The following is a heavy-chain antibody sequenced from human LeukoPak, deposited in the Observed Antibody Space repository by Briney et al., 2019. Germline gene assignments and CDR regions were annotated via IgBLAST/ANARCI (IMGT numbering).Heavy chain of an antibody. CDR2: INQDGSAK. CDR3: AGDPSG. V-gene: IGHV3-7*04. J-gene: IGHJ4*02. D-gene: IGHD3-10*01. CDR1: GFTFSGYW. Sequence: GGSLRLSCAASGFTFSGYWMTWVRQAPGKGLEWVANINQDGSAKYYVDSVKGRFTISRDNAKSSVYLQMNSLRAEDTAVYFCAGDPSGWGQGTLVPVSS.